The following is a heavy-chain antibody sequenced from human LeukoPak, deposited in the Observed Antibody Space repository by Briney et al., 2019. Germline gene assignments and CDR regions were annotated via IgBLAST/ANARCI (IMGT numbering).Heavy chain of an antibody. CDR1: GFTFSTYG. Sequence: PGGSLRLSCAASGFTFSTYGMSWVRQAPGKGLEWVSGISGSGGSTYYADSVKGRFTISRDNSKNTLYLQMNSLRAEDTAVYYCAKPYGDYVWNFDYWGQGTLVTVSS. D-gene: IGHD4-17*01. CDR2: ISGSGGST. J-gene: IGHJ4*02. V-gene: IGHV3-23*01. CDR3: AKPYGDYVWNFDY.